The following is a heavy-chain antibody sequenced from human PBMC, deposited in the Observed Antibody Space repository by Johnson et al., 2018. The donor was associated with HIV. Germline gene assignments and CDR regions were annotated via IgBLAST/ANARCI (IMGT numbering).Heavy chain of an antibody. J-gene: IGHJ3*02. Sequence: VQLVESGGGVVQPGRSLRLSCVVSGFTFSSYPMHWVRQAPGKGLEWVSAISGSGGSTYYADSVKGRFTISRDNSKNTLYLQMNSMRAEDTAVYYCTTTGTWYYDSCGYSTSDAFDIWGHGTTVTVSS. CDR2: ISGSGGST. CDR3: TTTGTWYYDSCGYSTSDAFDI. V-gene: IGHV3-23*04. D-gene: IGHD3-22*01. CDR1: GFTFSSYP.